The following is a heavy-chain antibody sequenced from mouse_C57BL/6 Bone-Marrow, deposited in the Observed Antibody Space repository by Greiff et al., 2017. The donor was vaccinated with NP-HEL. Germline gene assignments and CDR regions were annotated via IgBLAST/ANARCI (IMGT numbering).Heavy chain of an antibody. Sequence: EVKVVESGGGLVKPGGSLKLSCAASGFTFSSYAMSWVRQTPEKRLEWVATISDGGSYTYYPDNVKGRFTISRDNAKNNLYLQMSHLKSEDTAMYYCARDWGTSPFDYWGQGTTLTVSS. D-gene: IGHD3-3*01. J-gene: IGHJ2*01. V-gene: IGHV5-4*01. CDR2: ISDGGSYT. CDR3: ARDWGTSPFDY. CDR1: GFTFSSYA.